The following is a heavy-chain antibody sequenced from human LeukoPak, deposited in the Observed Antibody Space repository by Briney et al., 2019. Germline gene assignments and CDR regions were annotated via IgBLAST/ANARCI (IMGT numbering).Heavy chain of an antibody. Sequence: PSETLSLTCTVSGGSISSGGYYWSWIRQHPGKGLEWIGYIYYSGSTYYNPSLKSRVTISVDTSKNQFSLKLSSVTAADTAVYYCARYGDGALFDYWGQGTLVTVSS. J-gene: IGHJ4*02. D-gene: IGHD4-17*01. V-gene: IGHV4-30-4*08. CDR1: GGSISSGGYY. CDR2: IYYSGST. CDR3: ARYGDGALFDY.